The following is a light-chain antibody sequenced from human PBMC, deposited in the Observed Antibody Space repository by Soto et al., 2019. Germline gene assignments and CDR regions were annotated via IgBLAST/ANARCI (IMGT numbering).Light chain of an antibody. CDR2: SNN. V-gene: IGLV1-47*02. Sequence: QSVLTQPPSASGTPGQSVTISCSGSSSNIGSNYVYWYQQLPGRAPKLLIYSNNQRPSGVPDRVSAAKSGTSASLAIRGLRSEDEAYYYCAAWDDTLSGLAVFGGGTKGTVL. CDR3: AAWDDTLSGLAV. J-gene: IGLJ2*01. CDR1: SSNIGSNY.